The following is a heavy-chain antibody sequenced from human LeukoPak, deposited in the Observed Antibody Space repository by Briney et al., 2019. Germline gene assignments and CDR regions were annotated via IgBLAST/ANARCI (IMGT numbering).Heavy chain of an antibody. Sequence: ASVKVSCKASGYTFISYYMHWVRQAPGQGLEWMGIINPSGGSTSYAQKFQGRVTMTRDTSTSTVYMELSSLRSEDTAVYYCASASAAGWYFDYWGQGTLVTVSS. CDR1: GYTFISYY. CDR2: INPSGGST. V-gene: IGHV1-46*01. J-gene: IGHJ4*02. CDR3: ASASAAGWYFDY. D-gene: IGHD6-13*01.